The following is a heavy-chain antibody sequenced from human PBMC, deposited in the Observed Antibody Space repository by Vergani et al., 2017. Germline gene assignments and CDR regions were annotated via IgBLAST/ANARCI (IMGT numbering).Heavy chain of an antibody. J-gene: IGHJ4*02. Sequence: QVQLQESGPGLVQPSQTLSLTCTVSGGSISSGSYYWSRIRQPAGKGLEWIGRIYTSGSTNYNPSLKSRVTISVDTSKNQFSLKLSSVAAADTAVYYCARGSGGLFDYWGQGTLVTVSS. CDR3: ARGSGGLFDY. V-gene: IGHV4-61*02. D-gene: IGHD3-16*01. CDR2: IYTSGST. CDR1: GGSISSGSYY.